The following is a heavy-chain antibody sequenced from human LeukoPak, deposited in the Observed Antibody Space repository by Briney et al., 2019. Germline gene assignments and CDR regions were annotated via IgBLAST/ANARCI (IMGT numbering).Heavy chain of an antibody. V-gene: IGHV3-23*01. CDR2: ISAGGSST. D-gene: IGHD3-9*01. Sequence: GGSLRLSCAAAGFTFTNYAMNWVRQAPGKGLEWVSAISAGGSSTYYADSVKGRFTISRDNSKNTLYLQMNSLRAEDTAVYYCAKAAPVLRYPGDAFDIWGQGTMVTVSS. J-gene: IGHJ3*02. CDR3: AKAAPVLRYPGDAFDI. CDR1: GFTFTNYA.